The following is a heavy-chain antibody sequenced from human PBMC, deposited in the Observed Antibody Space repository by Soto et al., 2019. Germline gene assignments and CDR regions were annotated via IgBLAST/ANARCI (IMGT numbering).Heavy chain of an antibody. Sequence: EVQLLESGGGLVQPGGSLSLSCAASGFTFSSYAMSWVRQSPGKGLEWVSAISGSGGSTYYADSVKGRFTISRDNSKNTLYLQMNSLRAEDTAVYYCAKEVGSRGPKNYYFDYWGQGTLGTVSS. CDR3: AKEVGSRGPKNYYFDY. CDR2: ISGSGGST. D-gene: IGHD3-16*01. CDR1: GFTFSSYA. J-gene: IGHJ4*02. V-gene: IGHV3-23*01.